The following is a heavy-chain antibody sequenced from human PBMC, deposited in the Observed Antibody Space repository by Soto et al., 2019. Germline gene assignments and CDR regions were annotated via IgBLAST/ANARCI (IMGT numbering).Heavy chain of an antibody. V-gene: IGHV1-3*01. CDR3: ARATDYGDATVVDY. CDR1: GYTFTSYA. CDR2: INAGNGNT. D-gene: IGHD4-17*01. J-gene: IGHJ4*02. Sequence: QVQLVQSGSEVKKPGASVKVSCKASGYTFTSYAMHWVRQAPGQRLEWMGWINAGNGNTTYSQKIQGRVTITRDTSASTAYMELRSLRSEETAVDYCARATDYGDATVVDYWGQGTLVTVSS.